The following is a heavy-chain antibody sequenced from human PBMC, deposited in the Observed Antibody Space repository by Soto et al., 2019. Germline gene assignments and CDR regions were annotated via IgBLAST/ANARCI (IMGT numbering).Heavy chain of an antibody. CDR2: INHSGST. CDR1: GGSFSGYY. D-gene: IGHD1-1*01. CDR3: ARAAQRANCFDP. J-gene: IGHJ5*02. V-gene: IGHV4-34*01. Sequence: SETLSLTCAVYGGSFSGYYWSWIRQPPGKGLEWIGEINHSGSTNYNPSLKSRVTISVDTSKNQFSLKLSPVTAADTAVYYCARAAQRANCFDPRGQGTLVTVSS.